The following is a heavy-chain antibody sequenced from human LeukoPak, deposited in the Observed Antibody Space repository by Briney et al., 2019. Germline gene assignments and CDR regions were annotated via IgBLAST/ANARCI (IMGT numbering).Heavy chain of an antibody. Sequence: GGSLRLSCAASGFTFSSYAMHWVRQAPGKGLEWVAVISYDGSNKYYADSVKGRFTISRDNSKNTLYLQMNSLRAEDTAVYYCARDGSSSSEYYYYYYMDVWGKGTTVTVSS. V-gene: IGHV3-30*04. CDR1: GFTFSSYA. CDR3: ARDGSSSSEYYYYYYMDV. J-gene: IGHJ6*03. CDR2: ISYDGSNK. D-gene: IGHD6-6*01.